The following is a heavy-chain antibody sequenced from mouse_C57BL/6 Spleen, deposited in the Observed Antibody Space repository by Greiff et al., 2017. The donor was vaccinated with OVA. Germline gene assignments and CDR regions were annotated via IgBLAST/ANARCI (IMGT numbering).Heavy chain of an antibody. V-gene: IGHV1-69*01. Sequence: VQLQQPGAELVMPGASVKLSCKASGYTFTSYWMHWVKQRPGQGLEWIGEIDPSDSYTNYNQKFKGKSTLTVDKSSSTAYMQLSSLTSEDSAVYYCARRATVVADYFDYWGQGTTLTVSS. CDR3: ARRATVVADYFDY. D-gene: IGHD1-1*01. CDR2: IDPSDSYT. J-gene: IGHJ2*01. CDR1: GYTFTSYW.